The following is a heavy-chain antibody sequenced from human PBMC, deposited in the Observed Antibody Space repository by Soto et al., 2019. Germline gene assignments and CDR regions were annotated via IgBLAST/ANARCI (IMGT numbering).Heavy chain of an antibody. Sequence: QLQLQESGPGLVKPSETLSLTCTVSGGSISSSSYYWGWIRQPPGKGLEWIGSIYYSGSTYYNPSLKSRVTISVDTYKNQFSLKLSSVTAADTAVYYCAAGYCSGGSCYLGAFDIWGQGTMVTVSS. CDR3: AAGYCSGGSCYLGAFDI. CDR1: GGSISSSSYY. V-gene: IGHV4-39*01. CDR2: IYYSGST. J-gene: IGHJ3*02. D-gene: IGHD2-15*01.